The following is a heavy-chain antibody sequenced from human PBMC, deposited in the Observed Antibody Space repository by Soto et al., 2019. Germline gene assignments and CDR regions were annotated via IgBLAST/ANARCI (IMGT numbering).Heavy chain of an antibody. CDR1: GYTFSTYA. Sequence: QVQLLQSGAEVKKPGASVKVSCQAAGYTFSTYAMHWVRQAPGQGLEWMGWINGGNGNTKYSQKFQGRLTVTRDTSAATAYMELSSPTSGATAVYYCAREFLGRFGVDRLDYWGQGTLVTVSS. CDR3: AREFLGRFGVDRLDY. V-gene: IGHV1-3*01. D-gene: IGHD3-3*01. CDR2: INGGNGNT. J-gene: IGHJ4*02.